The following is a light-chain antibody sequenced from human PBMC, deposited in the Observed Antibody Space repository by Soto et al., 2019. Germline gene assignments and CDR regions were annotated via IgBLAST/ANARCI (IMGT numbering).Light chain of an antibody. V-gene: IGKV3-15*01. J-gene: IGKJ5*01. CDR2: AAS. Sequence: IVMTQSTATLSVPPRKRATLSCRASQSVTSNLAWYHQKPGHAPKPLIYAASTRPTATPARFSGNGAATEFSLTISSLQSEDFAVYYCQQYNNWLPIIFGQATRLEI. CDR3: QQYNNWLPII. CDR1: QSVTSN.